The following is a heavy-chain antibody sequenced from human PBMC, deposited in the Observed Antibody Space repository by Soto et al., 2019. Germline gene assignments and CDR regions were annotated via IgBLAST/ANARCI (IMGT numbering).Heavy chain of an antibody. Sequence: SETLSLTCAVSGGSISSSNWWSWVRQPPGKGLEWIGEIYHSGSTNYNPSLKSRVTISVDKSKNQFSLKLSSVTAADTAVYYCASRYYDSSGYYLNWGHGTLVTVSS. D-gene: IGHD3-22*01. CDR3: ASRYYDSSGYYLN. CDR2: IYHSGST. V-gene: IGHV4-4*02. J-gene: IGHJ4*01. CDR1: GGSISSSNW.